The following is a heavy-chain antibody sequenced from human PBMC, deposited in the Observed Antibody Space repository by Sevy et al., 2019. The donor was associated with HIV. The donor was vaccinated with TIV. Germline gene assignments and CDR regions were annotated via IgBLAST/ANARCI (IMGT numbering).Heavy chain of an antibody. CDR1: GFTFSDYH. D-gene: IGHD5-18*01. CDR2: ISGISTYI. Sequence: GGSLRLSCAASGFTFSDYHMNWIRQAPGKGLVWVSYISGISTYINYADSVKGRFTISRHNAKNTLFLEMNSLRAEDTAVYYCARRVTAHDGFDIWGQGTMVTVSS. J-gene: IGHJ3*02. V-gene: IGHV3-11*06. CDR3: ARRVTAHDGFDI.